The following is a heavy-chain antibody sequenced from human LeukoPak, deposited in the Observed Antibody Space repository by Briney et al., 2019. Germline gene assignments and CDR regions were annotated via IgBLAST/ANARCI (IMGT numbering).Heavy chain of an antibody. D-gene: IGHD2-2*02. CDR3: ARDDKGYCSSTSCYMGYYYYYMDV. J-gene: IGHJ6*03. CDR1: GYTFTGYY. Sequence: GASVKVSCKASGYTFTGYYIHWVRQAPGQGLEWMGWINSDSGGTIYVQKFQGRVTMTRDSPISTVYMELSRLSSEDTAVYYCARDDKGYCSSTSCYMGYYYYYMDVWGKGTTVTVSS. CDR2: INSDSGGT. V-gene: IGHV1-2*02.